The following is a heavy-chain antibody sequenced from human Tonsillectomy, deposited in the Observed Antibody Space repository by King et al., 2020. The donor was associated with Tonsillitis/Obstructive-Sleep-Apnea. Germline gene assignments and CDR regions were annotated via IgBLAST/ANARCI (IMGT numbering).Heavy chain of an antibody. V-gene: IGHV3-23*04. CDR2: ISGSGGST. CDR3: AKFVMGSVVALPTSWGGFDY. Sequence: VQLVESGGGLVQPGGSLRLSCAASGFTFSSYAMNWVRQAPGKWLEWVATISGSGGSTYYADSVNGRFTISSDNSKNTLYLQMNSLRAEETAVYYCAKFVMGSVVALPTSWGGFDYWGQGTLVTVSS. CDR1: GFTFSSYA. J-gene: IGHJ4*02. D-gene: IGHD2-15*01.